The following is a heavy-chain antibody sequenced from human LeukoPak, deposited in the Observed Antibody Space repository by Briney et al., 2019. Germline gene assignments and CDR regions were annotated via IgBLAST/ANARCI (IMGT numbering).Heavy chain of an antibody. Sequence: GGSLRLSCAASGFTFSSYAMSWVRQAPGKGLEWVSAISGSGGSTYYADSVKGRFTISRDNSMNTLYLQMNSLRAEDTAVYYCAKVGYCSSTSCSQWAFDIWGQGTMVTVSS. CDR1: GFTFSSYA. D-gene: IGHD2-2*03. CDR3: AKVGYCSSTSCSQWAFDI. J-gene: IGHJ3*02. CDR2: ISGSGGST. V-gene: IGHV3-23*01.